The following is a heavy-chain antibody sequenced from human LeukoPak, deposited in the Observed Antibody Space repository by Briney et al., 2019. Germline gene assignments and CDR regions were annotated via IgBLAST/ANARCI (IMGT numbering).Heavy chain of an antibody. V-gene: IGHV1-18*01. CDR1: GYTFTSYG. Sequence: ASVKLSCKASGYTFTSYGISWVRQAPGQGLEWMGWISGYNGNTNYAQTLKGRVTMPTDTPTSTACMACRGLRSDNTAVYYCARELKREYSSGRYSWSSGSSNDFWGQGTLVTVSS. J-gene: IGHJ4*02. CDR3: ARELKREYSSGRYSWSSGSSNDF. CDR2: ISGYNGNT. D-gene: IGHD6-19*01.